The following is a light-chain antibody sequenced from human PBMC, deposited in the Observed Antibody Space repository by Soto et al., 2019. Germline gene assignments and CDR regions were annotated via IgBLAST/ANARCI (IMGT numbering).Light chain of an antibody. J-gene: IGLJ3*02. V-gene: IGLV1-44*01. CDR1: KSNIGDNP. CDR3: ATWDDSLNGWV. CDR2: SND. Sequence: QSVLTQPPSASGTPGQRVIISCSGSKSNIGDNPVNWFQQFPVTAPKLLIFSNDERPSGVPERFSGSKSGASASLAISGLQSDDEAEYSCATWDDSLNGWVFGGGTKLTVL.